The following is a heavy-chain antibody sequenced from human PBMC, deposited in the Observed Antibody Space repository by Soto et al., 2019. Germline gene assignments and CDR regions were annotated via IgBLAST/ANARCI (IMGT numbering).Heavy chain of an antibody. J-gene: IGHJ6*02. CDR3: ARGFYHYDSSGAPYYYGMDV. CDR1: GGSISSGGYS. V-gene: IGHV4-30-2*01. D-gene: IGHD3-22*01. Sequence: SETLCLTCAVSGGSISSGGYSWSWIRQPPGKGLEWIGYIYHSGSTYYNPSLKSRVTISVDRSKNQFSLKLSSVTAADTAVYYCARGFYHYDSSGAPYYYGMDVWGQGTTVTVSS. CDR2: IYHSGST.